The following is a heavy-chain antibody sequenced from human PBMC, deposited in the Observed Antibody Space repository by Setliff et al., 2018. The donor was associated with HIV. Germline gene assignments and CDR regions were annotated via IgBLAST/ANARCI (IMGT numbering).Heavy chain of an antibody. Sequence: SETLSLTCTVSGDSLSSDYYYWTWLRQHPEKGLGWIGYIDYSGSNLYNPPRRSRLTMSVDTSKNQFSLELSSVTAADTSVYYCARDFLRSGYFDHWGRESWSPSPQ. CDR1: GDSLSSDYYY. CDR3: ARDFLRSGYFDH. CDR2: IDYSGSN. D-gene: IGHD4-17*01. J-gene: IGHJ4*02. V-gene: IGHV4-31*03.